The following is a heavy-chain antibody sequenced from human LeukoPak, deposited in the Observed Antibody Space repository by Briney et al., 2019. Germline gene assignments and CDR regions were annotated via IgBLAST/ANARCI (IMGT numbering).Heavy chain of an antibody. J-gene: IGHJ6*04. D-gene: IGHD2-2*01. CDR2: IIPIFGTA. CDR1: GGTSSSYA. V-gene: IGHV1-69*13. CDR3: ARTDTGYCSSTSCSNYYYYGMDV. Sequence: ASVKVSCKASGGTSSSYAISWVRQAPGQGLEWMGGIIPIFGTANYAQKFQGRVTITADESTSTAYMELSSLRSEDTAVYYCARTDTGYCSSTSCSNYYYYGMDVWGKGTTVTVSS.